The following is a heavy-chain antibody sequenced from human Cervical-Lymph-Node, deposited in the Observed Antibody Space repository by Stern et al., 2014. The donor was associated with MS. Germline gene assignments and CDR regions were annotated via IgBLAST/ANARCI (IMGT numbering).Heavy chain of an antibody. J-gene: IGHJ4*02. CDR1: GFSLSTSGVG. CDR2: IYWDDDK. V-gene: IGHV2-5*02. D-gene: IGHD3-10*01. CDR3: AHTSDYYGSGSYYS. Sequence: QVTLRESGPTLVKPTQTLTLTCTFSGFSLSTSGVGVGWIRQPPGKALEWLPLIYWDDDKRYNPSLKSRLTITKDTSKNQVVLTMTNMDPVDTATYYCAHTSDYYGSGSYYSWGQGTLVTVSS.